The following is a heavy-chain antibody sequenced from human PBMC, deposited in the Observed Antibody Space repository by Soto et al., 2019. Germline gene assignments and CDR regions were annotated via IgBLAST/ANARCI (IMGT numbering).Heavy chain of an antibody. V-gene: IGHV4-31*03. J-gene: IGHJ3*02. CDR2: IYYSGST. Sequence: QVQLQESGPGLVKPSQTLSVTCTVSGGSISSGGYYWSWIRQHPGKGLEWIGYIYYSGSTYYNPSLKSRVTISVDTSKNQFSLKLSSVTAADTAVYYCARDPVRGYGGYYDDAFDIWGQGTMVTVSS. CDR1: GGSISSGGYY. D-gene: IGHD5-12*01. CDR3: ARDPVRGYGGYYDDAFDI.